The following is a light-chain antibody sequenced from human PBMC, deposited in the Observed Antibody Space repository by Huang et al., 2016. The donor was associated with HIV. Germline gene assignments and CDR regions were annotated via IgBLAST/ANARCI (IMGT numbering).Light chain of an antibody. Sequence: EIVMTQSPATLSVSPGERATLSCRASQSVRSNLAWYQQKPGQAPWLLIYGASTRATGIPARFSGSGSGTEFTLTISSLQSEDFAVYDCQQYNNWPPWTFGQGTKVEIK. CDR2: GAS. CDR1: QSVRSN. CDR3: QQYNNWPPWT. V-gene: IGKV3-15*01. J-gene: IGKJ1*01.